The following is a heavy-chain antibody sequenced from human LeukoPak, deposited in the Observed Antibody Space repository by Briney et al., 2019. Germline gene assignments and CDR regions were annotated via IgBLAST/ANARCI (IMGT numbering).Heavy chain of an antibody. CDR2: ISYDGSNK. CDR3: AKVGSGWTKNLGY. D-gene: IGHD6-19*01. V-gene: IGHV3-30*18. J-gene: IGHJ4*02. Sequence: HPGRSLRLSCVASGFTFSNYAMHWVRQAPGKGLEWVAVISYDGSNKYYADSVKGRFTISRDNSKNTLYLQMNSLRAEDTAVYYCAKVGSGWTKNLGYWGQGTLVTVSS. CDR1: GFTFSNYA.